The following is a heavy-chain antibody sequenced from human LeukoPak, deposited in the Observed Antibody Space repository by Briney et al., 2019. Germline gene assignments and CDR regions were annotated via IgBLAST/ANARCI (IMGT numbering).Heavy chain of an antibody. D-gene: IGHD4-17*01. CDR1: GFTFSSYW. CDR3: ARDQAHGDYGEDAFDI. V-gene: IGHV3-7*01. J-gene: IGHJ3*02. CDR2: IKQDGSEK. Sequence: PGGSLRLSCAASGFTFSSYWMSWVRQAPGKGLEWVANIKQDGSEKYYVDSVKGRFTISRDNAKNSLYLQMNSLRAEDTAVYYCARDQAHGDYGEDAFDIWGQGTMVTVSS.